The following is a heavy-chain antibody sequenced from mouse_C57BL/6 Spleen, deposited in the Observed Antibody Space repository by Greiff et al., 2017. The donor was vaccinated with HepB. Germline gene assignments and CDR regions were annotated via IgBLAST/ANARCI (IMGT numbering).Heavy chain of an antibody. D-gene: IGHD2-5*01. Sequence: VQLQQPGAELVKPGASVKLSCKASGYTFTSYWMQWVKQRPGQGLEWIGEIDPSDSYTNYNQKFKGKATLTVDTSSSTAYMQLSSLTSEDSAVYYCAAYSNYEGYFDVWGTGTTVTVSS. CDR3: AAYSNYEGYFDV. CDR1: GYTFTSYW. J-gene: IGHJ1*03. CDR2: IDPSDSYT. V-gene: IGHV1-50*01.